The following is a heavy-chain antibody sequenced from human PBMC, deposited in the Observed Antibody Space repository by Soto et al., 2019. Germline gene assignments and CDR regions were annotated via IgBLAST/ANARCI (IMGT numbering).Heavy chain of an antibody. Sequence: QVQLVQSGAEVKKPGSSVKISCKASGGTFSSYAISWLRQAPGQGLEWMGDIIPIFGTPFYAQRFHGRLTINADESTATAYMELGSLASADTAVYYCARERPQDRDFELWGRGTLVTVSS. CDR3: ARERPQDRDFEL. J-gene: IGHJ2*01. V-gene: IGHV1-69*01. CDR1: GGTFSSYA. CDR2: IIPIFGTP.